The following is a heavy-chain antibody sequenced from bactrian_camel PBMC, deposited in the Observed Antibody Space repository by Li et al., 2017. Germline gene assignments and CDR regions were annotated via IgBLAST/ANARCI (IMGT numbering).Heavy chain of an antibody. CDR3: VRDGGSWNLEY. CDR2: INDVGTIT. CDR1: GYPYSEYC. Sequence: VQLVESGGGSVQSGGSLRLACVGSGYPYSEYCMGWVRQTPGKEREGVASINDVGTITAYADSVKGRFTISQDSAKDTVYLQMNSLKPEDTAVYYCVRDGGSWNLEYWGQGTQVTVS. V-gene: IGHV3S40*01. D-gene: IGHD6*01. J-gene: IGHJ4*01.